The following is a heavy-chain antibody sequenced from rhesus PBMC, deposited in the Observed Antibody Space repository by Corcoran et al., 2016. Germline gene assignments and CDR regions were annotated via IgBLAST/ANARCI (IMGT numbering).Heavy chain of an antibody. V-gene: IGHV2S1*01. CDR2: IYWDDDK. Sequence: QVTLKESGPALVKPTQTLTLTCTFSGFSLSTSGMGVGWIRQPPGKAREWLASIYWDDDKYSSTSLKSRLTISKDTSKNQVVLTMTNMDPVDTATYYCARSRSGYSYRNSLDVWGRGVLVTVSS. J-gene: IGHJ5-2*02. CDR1: GFSLSTSGMG. CDR3: ARSRSGYSYRNSLDV. D-gene: IGHD5-24*01.